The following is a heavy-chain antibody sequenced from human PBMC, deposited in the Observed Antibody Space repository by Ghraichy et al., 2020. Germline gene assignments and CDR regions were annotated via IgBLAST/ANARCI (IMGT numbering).Heavy chain of an antibody. CDR1: GFTFSNYD. CDR3: AKRLIAAAGTAYFDL. J-gene: IGHJ2*01. Sequence: GGSLRLSCAASGFTFSNYDMHWDRQAPGKGLEWVAFIRYDGSNKYFADSVKGRITISRDNSKNTLYLQMSSLRAEDTAVYYCAKRLIAAAGTAYFDLWGRGPLVTVSS. D-gene: IGHD6-13*01. CDR2: IRYDGSNK. V-gene: IGHV3-30*02.